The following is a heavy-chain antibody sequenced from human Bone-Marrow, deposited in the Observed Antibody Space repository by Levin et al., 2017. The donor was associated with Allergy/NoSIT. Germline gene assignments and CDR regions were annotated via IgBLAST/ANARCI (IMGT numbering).Heavy chain of an antibody. Sequence: PAASVKVSCKASGYTFTGYFIHWVRQVPGQRLEWMGWMNPNSGVTSYAQKFQGRVTMTRDASISTAYMILNRLRSDDTAVYFCARDLQYSGSERSPDYYYYGMDVWGQGTTVTV. V-gene: IGHV1-2*02. CDR3: ARDLQYSGSERSPDYYYYGMDV. CDR2: MNPNSGVT. J-gene: IGHJ6*02. D-gene: IGHD3-10*01. CDR1: GYTFTGYF.